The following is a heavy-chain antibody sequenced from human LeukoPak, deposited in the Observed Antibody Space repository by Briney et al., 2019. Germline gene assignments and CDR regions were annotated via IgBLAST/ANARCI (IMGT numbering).Heavy chain of an antibody. CDR3: ARADSSGYSDAFDI. J-gene: IGHJ3*02. D-gene: IGHD3-22*01. CDR1: GGSISSSNW. CDR2: IYHSGST. Sequence: SETLSLTCAVSGGSISSSNWWSWVRQPPGKGLEWIGEIYHSGSTNYNPSLKSRVTISVDKSKNQFSLKLSSVTAADTAVYYCARADSSGYSDAFDIWGQGTMVTVSS. V-gene: IGHV4-4*02.